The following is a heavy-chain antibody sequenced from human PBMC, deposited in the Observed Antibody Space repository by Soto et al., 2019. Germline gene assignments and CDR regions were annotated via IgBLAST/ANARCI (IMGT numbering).Heavy chain of an antibody. J-gene: IGHJ4*02. CDR3: ATSLWFGTQPEI. V-gene: IGHV4-34*01. Sequence: QVQLQQWGAGLLKPSETLSLTCAAYDASFSNNYWTWFRLPPGKGLEWIGESSPSGHTQYIPSLKSRVTISLVASTQQFSLKVPSVTAADTAVYYCATSLWFGTQPEIWGQGTLVSVSS. CDR1: DASFSNNY. CDR2: SSPSGHT. D-gene: IGHD3-10*01.